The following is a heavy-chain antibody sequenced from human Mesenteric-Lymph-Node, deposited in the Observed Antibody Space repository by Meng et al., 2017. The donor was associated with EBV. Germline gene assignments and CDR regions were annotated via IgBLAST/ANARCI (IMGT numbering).Heavy chain of an antibody. CDR3: ARGIRYSTTWPYFDN. D-gene: IGHD6-13*01. V-gene: IGHV1-69*01. CDR2: IIPIYGTT. J-gene: IGHJ4*02. Sequence: QGKLVQSGAGVKKPGSSVKVSCKASGGTFSKYTLSWVRQAPGQGLEWMGRIIPIYGTTNYAQRFQGRVTITADESTGTAYMELSSLRSDDTAIYYCARGIRYSTTWPYFDNWGQGTLVTVSS. CDR1: GGTFSKYT.